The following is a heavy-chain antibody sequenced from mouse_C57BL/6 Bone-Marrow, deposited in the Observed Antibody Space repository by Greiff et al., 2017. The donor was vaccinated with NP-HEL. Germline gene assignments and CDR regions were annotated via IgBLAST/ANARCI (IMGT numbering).Heavy chain of an antibody. CDR3: ARQGDYDH. Sequence: DVKLVESGGGLVKPGGSLKLSCAASGFTFSSYTMSWVRQTPEKRLEWVATISGGGGNTYYPDSVKGRFTISRDNAKNTLYLQMSSLRSEDTALYYCARQGDYDHWGQGTLVTVSA. V-gene: IGHV5-9*01. CDR2: ISGGGGNT. D-gene: IGHD2-4*01. J-gene: IGHJ3*01. CDR1: GFTFSSYT.